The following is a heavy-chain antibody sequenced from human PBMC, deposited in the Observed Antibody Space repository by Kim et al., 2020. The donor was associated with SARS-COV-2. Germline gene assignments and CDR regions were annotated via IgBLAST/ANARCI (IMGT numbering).Heavy chain of an antibody. J-gene: IGHJ4*01. CDR3: ARVDLAWELLRRCYYFDY. Sequence: SETLSLTRTVSGGSISSSSYYWGWIRQPPGKGLEWIGGIYYSGSTYYNPSLKSRVTISVDTSKNQFSLKLSSVTAADTAVYYCARVDLAWELLRRCYYFDYWGQEPWSPSPQ. CDR2: IYYSGST. D-gene: IGHD1-26*01. V-gene: IGHV4-39*07. CDR1: GGSISSSSYY.